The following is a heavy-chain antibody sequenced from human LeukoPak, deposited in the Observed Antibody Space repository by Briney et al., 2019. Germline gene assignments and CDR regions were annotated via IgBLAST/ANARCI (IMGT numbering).Heavy chain of an antibody. CDR1: GGSFSGYY. CDR2: INHSGST. CDR3: ARGSSGHYFGY. J-gene: IGHJ4*02. Sequence: SETLSLTCAVYGGSFSGYYWSWIRQPPGKGLEWIGEINHSGSTNYNPSLKSRVTISVDTSKNQFSLKLSSVTAADTAVYYCARGSSGHYFGYWGPGTLVTVSS. V-gene: IGHV4-34*01. D-gene: IGHD6-19*01.